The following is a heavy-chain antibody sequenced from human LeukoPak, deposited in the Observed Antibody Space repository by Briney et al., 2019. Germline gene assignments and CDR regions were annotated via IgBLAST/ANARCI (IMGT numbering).Heavy chain of an antibody. D-gene: IGHD2-15*01. CDR2: ISYDGSNK. Sequence: PGGSLRLSCAASGFTFSRYAMHWVRQAPGKGLEWVAIISYDGSNKYYADSVKGRFTISRDNSKNTLYLQMNSLRAEDTAVYYCARGPIVVVVAATFDYWGQGTLVTVSS. V-gene: IGHV3-30-3*01. J-gene: IGHJ4*02. CDR1: GFTFSRYA. CDR3: ARGPIVVVVAATFDY.